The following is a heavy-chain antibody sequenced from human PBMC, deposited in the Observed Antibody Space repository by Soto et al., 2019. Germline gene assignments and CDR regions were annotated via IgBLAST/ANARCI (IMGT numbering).Heavy chain of an antibody. CDR1: GYSISSPYY. D-gene: IGHD1-1*01. CDR3: ASSGTTTRPFPKQ. J-gene: IGHJ4*02. V-gene: IGHV4-38-2*01. CDR2: VYHCGST. Sequence: SETLSLTCVVSGYSISSPYYWGWIRQPPGEALEGIGSVYHCGSTNYNPPLKSRVTISLEPSKNHFSLTMRSVTAAEPAVYYFASSGTTTRPFPKQWGQGTLVTVSS.